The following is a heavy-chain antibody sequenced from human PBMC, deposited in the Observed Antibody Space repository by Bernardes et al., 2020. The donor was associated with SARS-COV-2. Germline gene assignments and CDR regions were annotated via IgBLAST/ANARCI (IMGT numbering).Heavy chain of an antibody. J-gene: IGHJ4*02. V-gene: IGHV3-21*06. CDR1: GFTFSSYT. D-gene: IGHD4-4*01. Sequence: GGSLRLSCAASGFTFSSYTMNWVRQAPGQGLEWISSISTSSRYISYSDSVRGRFTISRDNAKNSVSLQMNSLRAEDTAVYYCARVDFSNLYYFDYWGQGTPVTVSS. CDR3: ARVDFSNLYYFDY. CDR2: ISTSSRYI.